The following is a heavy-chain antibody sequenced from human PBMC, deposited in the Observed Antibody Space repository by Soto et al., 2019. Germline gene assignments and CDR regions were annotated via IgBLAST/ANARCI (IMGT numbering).Heavy chain of an antibody. J-gene: IGHJ3*02. D-gene: IGHD2-15*01. Sequence: GGSLRLSCAASGFTFSSYAMSWVRQAPGKGLEWVSAISGSGGSTYYADSVKGRFTISRDNSKNTLYLQMNSLRAEDTAVYYCAKDTPGPVVVVAATYAFDIWGQGTMVTVSS. CDR2: ISGSGGST. V-gene: IGHV3-23*01. CDR3: AKDTPGPVVVVAATYAFDI. CDR1: GFTFSSYA.